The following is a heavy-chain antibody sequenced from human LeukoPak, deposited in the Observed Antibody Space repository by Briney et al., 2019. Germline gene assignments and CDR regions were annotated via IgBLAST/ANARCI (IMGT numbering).Heavy chain of an antibody. CDR1: GYTFTSYG. Sequence: GASVTVSCKASGYTFTSYGISWVRQAPGQGLEWMGWISAYNGNTNYAQKLQGRVTKTTDTSTSTAYMELRSLRSDDTAVYYCARDDCSSTSCYLSGMRSGYYYYGMDVWGQGTTVTVSS. J-gene: IGHJ6*02. CDR3: ARDDCSSTSCYLSGMRSGYYYYGMDV. V-gene: IGHV1-18*01. D-gene: IGHD2-2*01. CDR2: ISAYNGNT.